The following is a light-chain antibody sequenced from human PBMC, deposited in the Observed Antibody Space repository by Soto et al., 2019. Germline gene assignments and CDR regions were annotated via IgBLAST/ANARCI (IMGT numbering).Light chain of an antibody. V-gene: IGLV2-14*01. J-gene: IGLJ2*01. CDR3: SSYRSSIIPVV. Sequence: QSGLTQPASVSGSPGQSITISCTGTRNDIGTYTYVSWYQHHPGKAPKLLIYEVSDRPSGVSNRFSGSKSGNTASLTISGLQAEDEADYYCSSYRSSIIPVVFGGGTKLTVL. CDR1: RNDIGTYTY. CDR2: EVS.